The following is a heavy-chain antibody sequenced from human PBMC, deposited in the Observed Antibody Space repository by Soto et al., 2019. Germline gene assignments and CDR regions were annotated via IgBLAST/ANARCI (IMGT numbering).Heavy chain of an antibody. Sequence: EVQLLESGGDLVQPGGSLTLSCAASGISFSSFAVSWVRQAPGEGLEWVSTISAGGGDTYYAESVKGRFTVSRDNSKGTLLLQMDSLRAADTARYYCAVQAEGRLVPYDRWGQGTLVTVSS. J-gene: IGHJ5*02. CDR3: AVQAEGRLVPYDR. CDR2: ISAGGGDT. V-gene: IGHV3-23*01. D-gene: IGHD2-2*01. CDR1: GISFSSFA.